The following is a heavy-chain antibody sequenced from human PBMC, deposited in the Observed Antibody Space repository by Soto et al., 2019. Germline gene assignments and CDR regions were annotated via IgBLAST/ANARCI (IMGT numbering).Heavy chain of an antibody. V-gene: IGHV3-21*01. Sequence: EVQLVESGGGLVKPGGSLRLSCAASGFTFSSYSMNWVRQAPGKGLEWVSSISSSSSYIYYADSVKGRFTISRDNAKNSLYLQMNSLRAEDTAVYYCARDQGYDFWSGYGGYYYYYGMDVWGQGTTVTVSS. CDR3: ARDQGYDFWSGYGGYYYYYGMDV. CDR1: GFTFSSYS. J-gene: IGHJ6*02. CDR2: ISSSSSYI. D-gene: IGHD3-3*01.